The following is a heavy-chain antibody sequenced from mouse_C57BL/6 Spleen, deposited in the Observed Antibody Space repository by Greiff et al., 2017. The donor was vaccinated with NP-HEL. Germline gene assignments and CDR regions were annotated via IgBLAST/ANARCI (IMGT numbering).Heavy chain of an antibody. CDR1: GYTFTSYN. D-gene: IGHD6-5*01. Sequence: QVQLKESGAELVRPGASVKMSCKASGYTFTSYNMHWVKQTPRQGLEWIGAIYPGNGDTSYNQKFKGKATLTVDKSSSTAYMQLSSLTSEDSAVYFCASPLCSQNYFDYWGQGTTLTVSS. CDR3: ASPLCSQNYFDY. CDR2: IYPGNGDT. J-gene: IGHJ2*01. V-gene: IGHV1-12*01.